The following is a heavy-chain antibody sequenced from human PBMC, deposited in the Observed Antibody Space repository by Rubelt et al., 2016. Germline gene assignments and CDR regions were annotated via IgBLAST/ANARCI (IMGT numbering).Heavy chain of an antibody. CDR3: ARSPRYDFEDNWFDP. CDR1: GYTFTSYY. CDR2: INPSGGST. D-gene: IGHD3-3*01. J-gene: IGHJ5*02. Sequence: QVQLVQSGAGVKKPGASVKVSCKASGYTFTSYYMHWVRQAPGPGLEWMGIINPSGGSTSSEQKFQGRVTMTRDTSTSTVYMELSSLRSEDTAVYYCARSPRYDFEDNWFDPWGQGTLVTVSS. V-gene: IGHV1-46*01.